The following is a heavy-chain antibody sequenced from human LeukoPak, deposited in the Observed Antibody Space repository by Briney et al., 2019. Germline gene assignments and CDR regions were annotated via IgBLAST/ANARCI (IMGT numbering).Heavy chain of an antibody. CDR1: GFTFDVYG. J-gene: IGHJ3*02. CDR2: INANGGST. CDR3: ARVVVDDDAFDI. V-gene: IGHV3-20*04. Sequence: GDSVRLFCAASGFTFDVYGMSWVRQAPGKGLEWGSGINANGGSTGYADSVKGRFTISRDNAKNSLYLQVNSLRAEDTALYYCARVVVDDDAFDIWGQGTMVTVSS. D-gene: IGHD3-22*01.